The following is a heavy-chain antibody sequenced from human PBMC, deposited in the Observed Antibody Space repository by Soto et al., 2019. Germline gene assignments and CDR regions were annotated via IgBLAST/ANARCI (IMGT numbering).Heavy chain of an antibody. D-gene: IGHD3-22*01. V-gene: IGHV4-30-2*01. CDR1: GGSINSGGYS. CDR3: ARGLNYYDSSGSSWFDP. J-gene: IGHJ5*02. CDR2: IYHTGTT. Sequence: NPSETLSLTCTVSGGSINSGGYSWTWIRQPPGKGLEWIGFIYHTGTTYYNPSLKSRVTISVDRSKNQFSLKLNSVTAADTSVYYCARGLNYYDSSGSSWFDPWGQGALVTVSS.